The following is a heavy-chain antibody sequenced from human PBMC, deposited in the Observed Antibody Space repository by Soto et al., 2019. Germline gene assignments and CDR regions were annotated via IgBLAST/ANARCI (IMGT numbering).Heavy chain of an antibody. CDR2: IIPLLGIA. D-gene: IGHD6-13*01. CDR3: AREGSAAGTSQH. Sequence: QVQLVQSGAEVKKPGSSVKVSCKASGGTFSSYTISWVRQAPGQVLEWMGRIIPLLGIANYAGKFQGRVRVPAEKVTSTAYLELSSRRPEYTAVYYYAREGSAAGTSQHWGLGTLVTDSS. CDR1: GGTFSSYT. V-gene: IGHV1-69*08. J-gene: IGHJ1*01.